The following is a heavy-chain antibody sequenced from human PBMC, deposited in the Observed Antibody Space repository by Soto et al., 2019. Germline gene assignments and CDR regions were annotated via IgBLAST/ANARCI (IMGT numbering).Heavy chain of an antibody. D-gene: IGHD2-8*01. CDR1: GFSLSTSGMS. CDR3: AHKEPRMNHFDY. V-gene: IGHV2-5*02. J-gene: IGHJ4*02. Sequence: SGPTLVNPTQTLTLTCTFSGFSLSTSGMSVGWIRQPPGKALEWLAVIYWDDDKRYSPSLKSRLTITKDTSKNHVVLTMTNIGPVDTATYYCAHKEPRMNHFDYWGQGTPVTVSS. CDR2: IYWDDDK.